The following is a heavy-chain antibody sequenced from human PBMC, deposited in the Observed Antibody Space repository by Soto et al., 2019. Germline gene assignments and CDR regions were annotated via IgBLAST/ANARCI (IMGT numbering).Heavy chain of an antibody. CDR1: GFTFSSYA. J-gene: IGHJ4*02. Sequence: QVQLVESGGGVVQPGRSLRLSCAASGFTFSSYAMQWVRQAPGKGLEWVAVISYDGSNKYYADSVKGRFTISRDNSKNTLYLQMNSLRAEDTAVYYCARVASGTYYYDSSGYDAFDYWGQGTLVTVSS. D-gene: IGHD3-22*01. V-gene: IGHV3-30-3*01. CDR3: ARVASGTYYYDSSGYDAFDY. CDR2: ISYDGSNK.